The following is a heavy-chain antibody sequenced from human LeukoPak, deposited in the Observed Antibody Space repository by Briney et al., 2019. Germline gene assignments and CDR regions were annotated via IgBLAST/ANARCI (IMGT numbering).Heavy chain of an antibody. V-gene: IGHV4-31*03. CDR3: ARGLTTVSSYNWFDP. D-gene: IGHD4-4*01. Sequence: SETLSLTCTVSGGSISSGGYYWSWIRQHPGKGLEWIGYIYYSGSTYYNPSLKSRVTISVDTSKNQFSLKLSSVTAADTAVYYCARGLTTVSSYNWFDPWGQGTLVTVSS. J-gene: IGHJ5*02. CDR1: GGSISSGGYY. CDR2: IYYSGST.